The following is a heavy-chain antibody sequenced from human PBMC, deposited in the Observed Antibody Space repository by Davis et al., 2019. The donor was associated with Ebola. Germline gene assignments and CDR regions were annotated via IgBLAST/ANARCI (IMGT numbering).Heavy chain of an antibody. CDR3: AREPIVVVTTDYYYYGMDV. D-gene: IGHD3-22*01. V-gene: IGHV1-69*04. Sequence: AASVKVSCKASGYTFTSYGISWVRQAPGQGLEWMGRIIPILGIANYAQKFQGRVTITADKSTSTAYMELSSLRSEDTAVYYCAREPIVVVTTDYYYYGMDVWGKGTTVTVSS. J-gene: IGHJ6*04. CDR2: IIPILGIA. CDR1: GYTFTSYG.